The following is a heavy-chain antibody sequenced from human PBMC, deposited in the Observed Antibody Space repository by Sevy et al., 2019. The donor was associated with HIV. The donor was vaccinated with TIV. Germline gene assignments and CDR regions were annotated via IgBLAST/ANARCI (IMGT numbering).Heavy chain of an antibody. CDR1: GFSVNSNY. J-gene: IGHJ4*02. D-gene: IGHD3-3*01. CDR2: IYSDGST. V-gene: IGHV3-66*01. Sequence: GGSLRLSCAASGFSVNSNYMTWVRQAPGKGLDWVSIIYSDGSTKYADDVKGRFTISSDNSKNTMYLQMNSLRVEDTAVYYCARGGTIFGLVRHYFDYWGQGTLVTVSS. CDR3: ARGGTIFGLVRHYFDY.